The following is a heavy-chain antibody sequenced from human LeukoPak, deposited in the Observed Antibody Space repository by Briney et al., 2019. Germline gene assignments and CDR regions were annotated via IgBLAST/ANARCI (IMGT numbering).Heavy chain of an antibody. J-gene: IGHJ4*02. Sequence: SGTLSLTCTVSGGSISSSYYYWGWVRQPPGKGLEWIGSLYYSGWSTYYNPSLKSRVTISVDTSKNQFSLKLNSVTAADTAVYYCARLGCSSAGCYPGNWGQGTLVTVSS. V-gene: IGHV4-39*01. CDR3: ARLGCSSAGCYPGN. CDR2: LYYSGWST. D-gene: IGHD2-2*01. CDR1: GGSISSSYYY.